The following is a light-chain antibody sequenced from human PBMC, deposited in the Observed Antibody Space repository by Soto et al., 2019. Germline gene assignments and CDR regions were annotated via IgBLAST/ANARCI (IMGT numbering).Light chain of an antibody. V-gene: IGKV3-11*01. CDR1: QSVSSY. CDR2: DAS. CDR3: QQRSNWLGT. J-gene: IGKJ1*01. Sequence: EIVFTQSPGPLSFSPGERDPLSFRASQSVSSYLAWYQQKPGQAPRLLIYDASNRATGIPARFSGSGSGTDFTLTISSLEPEDFAVYYCQQRSNWLGTFGQGTKV.